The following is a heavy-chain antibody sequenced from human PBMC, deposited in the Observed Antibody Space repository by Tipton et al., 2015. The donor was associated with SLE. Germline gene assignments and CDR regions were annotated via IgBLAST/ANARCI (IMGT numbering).Heavy chain of an antibody. V-gene: IGHV4-34*01. Sequence: LRLSCSLYGETFTGYHWSWIRQSPGKELELIGGISHSGSTNYNPSLKNRVTISLDTSKKGFSLELTSMTAADTAVYYCARGVMGFWSYYYMDVWGKGTTVTVSS. J-gene: IGHJ6*03. CDR2: ISHSGST. CDR1: GETFTGYH. CDR3: ARGVMGFWSYYYMDV. D-gene: IGHD3-3*01.